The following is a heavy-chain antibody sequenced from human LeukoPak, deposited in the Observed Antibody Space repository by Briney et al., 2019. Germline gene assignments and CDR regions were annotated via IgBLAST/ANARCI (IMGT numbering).Heavy chain of an antibody. CDR1: GYTFTGYY. CDR2: INPNSGGT. CDR3: ARADKYCSGGSCYSVY. D-gene: IGHD2-15*01. V-gene: IGHV1-2*02. Sequence: GASVKVSCKASGYTFTGYYMHWVRQAPGQGLEWMGWINPNSGGTNYAQKFQGRVTMTTDTSTSTAYMELRSLRSDDTAVYYCARADKYCSGGSCYSVYWGQGTLVTVSS. J-gene: IGHJ4*02.